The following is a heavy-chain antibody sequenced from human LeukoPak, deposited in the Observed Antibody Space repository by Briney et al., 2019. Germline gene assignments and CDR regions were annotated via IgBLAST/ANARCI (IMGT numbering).Heavy chain of an antibody. D-gene: IGHD3-3*01. CDR2: INASNGNT. V-gene: IGHV1-69*13. J-gene: IGHJ6*03. CDR3: ARESTISTNYYYYYMDV. Sequence: SVKVSCKASGGTFSSYAISWVRQAPGQRLEWMGWINASNGNTKYSQKFQGRVTITADESTSTAYMELSSLRSEDTAVYYCARESTISTNYYYYYMDVWGKGTTVTVSS. CDR1: GGTFSSYA.